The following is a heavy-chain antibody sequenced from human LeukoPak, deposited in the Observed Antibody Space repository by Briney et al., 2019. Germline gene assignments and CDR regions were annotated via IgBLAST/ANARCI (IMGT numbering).Heavy chain of an antibody. D-gene: IGHD5-18*01. CDR3: ARLPAYSYGYSFYYYGMDV. CDR2: IYYSGST. CDR1: GGSISCYY. V-gene: IGHV4-59*08. J-gene: IGHJ6*02. Sequence: SETLSLTCTVSGGSISCYYWSWIRQPPGKGLEWIGYIYYSGSTNYNPSLKSRVTISVDTSKNQFSLKLSSVTAADTAVYYCARLPAYSYGYSFYYYGMDVWGQGTTVTVSS.